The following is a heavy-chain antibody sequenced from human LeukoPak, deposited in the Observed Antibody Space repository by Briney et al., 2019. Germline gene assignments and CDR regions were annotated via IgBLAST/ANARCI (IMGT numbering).Heavy chain of an antibody. CDR2: MSYSGST. CDR1: GGSITSSTYY. D-gene: IGHD1-26*01. CDR3: ARDHGTYRWYFY. J-gene: IGHJ4*02. Sequence: SETLSLTCTVSGGSITSSTYYWGWIRPPPGKGLEWIGSMSYSGSTYYNPSLKSRVTISVDTSKNQFSLKLSSVTAADTAVYYCARDHGTYRWYFYWGQGTLVTVSS. V-gene: IGHV4-39*07.